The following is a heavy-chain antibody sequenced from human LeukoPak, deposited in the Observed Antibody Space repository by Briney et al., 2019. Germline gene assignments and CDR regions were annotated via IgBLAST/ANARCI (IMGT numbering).Heavy chain of an antibody. Sequence: ASVKVSCKASGYTFTGYYMHWVRQAPGQGLEWMGWINPNSGGTNYAQKLQGRVTMTTDTSTSTAYMELRSLRSDDTAVYYCAREPSQTIFGVVIPTDYWGQGTLVTVSS. V-gene: IGHV1-2*02. CDR2: INPNSGGT. J-gene: IGHJ4*02. CDR3: AREPSQTIFGVVIPTDY. CDR1: GYTFTGYY. D-gene: IGHD3-3*01.